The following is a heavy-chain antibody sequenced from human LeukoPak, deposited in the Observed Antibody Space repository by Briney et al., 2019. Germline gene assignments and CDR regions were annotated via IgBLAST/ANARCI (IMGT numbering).Heavy chain of an antibody. CDR1: GFILSDYG. V-gene: IGHV3-30*18. Sequence: GRPLRLSCAASGFILSDYGTHWVRQAPGKGLDWVAFMSYDGGNKYYADSVKGRFTISRDNSKNTLYLQMNTLRAEDTAVYYCAKVGRNYGDYNGWFDPWGQGTLVTVSS. D-gene: IGHD4-17*01. CDR2: MSYDGGNK. CDR3: AKVGRNYGDYNGWFDP. J-gene: IGHJ5*02.